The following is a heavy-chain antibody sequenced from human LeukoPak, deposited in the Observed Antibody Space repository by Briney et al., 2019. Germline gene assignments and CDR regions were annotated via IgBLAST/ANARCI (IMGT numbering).Heavy chain of an antibody. J-gene: IGHJ5*02. D-gene: IGHD6-13*01. CDR1: GFTFSSYW. CDR3: ARDIKLGSSWYSGWSDL. CDR2: IKQDGSEK. V-gene: IGHV3-7*01. Sequence: GGSLRLSCAASGFTFSSYWMSWVRQAPGKGLEWVANIKQDGSEKYYVDSVKGRFTISRDNAKNSLYLQMNSLRAEDTAVYYCARDIKLGSSWYSGWSDLWGQATLVTVSS.